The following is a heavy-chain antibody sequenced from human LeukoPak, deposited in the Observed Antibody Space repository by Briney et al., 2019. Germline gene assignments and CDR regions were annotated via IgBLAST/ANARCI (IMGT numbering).Heavy chain of an antibody. CDR3: ARLSDFNFDY. CDR1: GYSFTGYW. D-gene: IGHD2-21*02. CDR2: IYPADSDT. Sequence: GESLKISCKGSGYSFTGYWIGWVRQMPGKGLECMGIIYPADSDTTYSPSFQGQVTISADKSTSTTYLQWSSLKASDTAMYYCARLSDFNFDYWGQGTLVTVSS. J-gene: IGHJ4*02. V-gene: IGHV5-51*01.